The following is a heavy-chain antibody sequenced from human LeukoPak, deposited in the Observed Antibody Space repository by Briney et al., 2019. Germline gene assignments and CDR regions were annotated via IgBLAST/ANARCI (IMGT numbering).Heavy chain of an antibody. CDR1: GFTFSSNG. J-gene: IGHJ4*02. CDR2: ISATGGTI. CDR3: ARDGESSSVYYYDY. V-gene: IGHV3-48*04. Sequence: GGSLRLSCAASGFTFSSNGMNWVRQAPGKGLEWVSYISATGGTIYYADSVKGRFTISRDNAKNSLYLQMNSLRAEDTAVYYCARDGESSSVYYYDYWGQGTLVTVSS. D-gene: IGHD3-22*01.